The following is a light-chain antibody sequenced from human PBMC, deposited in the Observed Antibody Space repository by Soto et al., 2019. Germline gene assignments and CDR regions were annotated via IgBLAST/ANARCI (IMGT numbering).Light chain of an antibody. CDR1: QSVSSSY. CDR3: QQYGTSPELT. Sequence: EIVLTQSPDTLSLSPGDTATLSCRASQSVSSSYIAWYQQNPGQAPRLLIYGASSRATGIPDRFSGSGSGTDFTRTISGLEPEDFAVYFCQQYGTSPELTFGGGTNVEIE. CDR2: GAS. V-gene: IGKV3-20*01. J-gene: IGKJ4*01.